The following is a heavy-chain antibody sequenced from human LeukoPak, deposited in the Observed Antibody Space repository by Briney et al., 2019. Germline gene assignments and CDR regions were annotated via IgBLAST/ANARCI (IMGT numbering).Heavy chain of an antibody. CDR3: ARDSSGSYPLLFDY. CDR1: GGSVSSGDFY. J-gene: IGHJ4*02. V-gene: IGHV4-30-4*08. CDR2: IYYSGST. D-gene: IGHD1-26*01. Sequence: SETLSLTCTVSGGSVSSGDFYWSWIRQPPGKGLEWIGYIYYSGSTYYNPSLKSRVTISVDTSKNQFSLKLSSVTAADTAVYYCARDSSGSYPLLFDYWGQGTLVTVSS.